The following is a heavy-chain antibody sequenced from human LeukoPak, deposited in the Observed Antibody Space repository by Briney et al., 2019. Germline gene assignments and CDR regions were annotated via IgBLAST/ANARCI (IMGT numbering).Heavy chain of an antibody. CDR3: ARDSGLGAYCSGGTCYSDY. J-gene: IGHJ4*02. CDR2: INPNSGGT. D-gene: IGHD2-15*01. V-gene: IGHV1-2*06. Sequence: GASVKVSCKASGYTFTDYYMHWVRQAPGQGLEWMGRINPNSGGTNYAQKFQGGVIMTRDTSITTAYMDLSSLRSDDTAVYFCARDSGLGAYCSGGTCYSDYWGQGTLVTVSS. CDR1: GYTFTDYY.